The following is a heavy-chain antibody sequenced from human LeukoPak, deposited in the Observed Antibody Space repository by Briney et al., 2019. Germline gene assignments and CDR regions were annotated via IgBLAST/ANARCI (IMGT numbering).Heavy chain of an antibody. CDR1: GFTFSSYW. D-gene: IGHD3-3*01. V-gene: IGHV3-7*01. CDR3: ARMDYDFWSGYSIDY. J-gene: IGHJ4*02. Sequence: GGSLRLSCAASGFTFSSYWMSWVRKAPGKGLEWVANIKQDGSEKYYVDSVKGRFTISRDNAKNSLYLQMNSLRAEDTAVYYCARMDYDFWSGYSIDYWGQGTLVTVSS. CDR2: IKQDGSEK.